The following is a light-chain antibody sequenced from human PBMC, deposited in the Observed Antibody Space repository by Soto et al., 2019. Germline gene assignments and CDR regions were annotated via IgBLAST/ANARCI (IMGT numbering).Light chain of an antibody. J-gene: IGKJ2*01. Sequence: ETVLTQSPGTVSLSPGERATLSCRTSQSVKSNYLAWYQQKPGQAPRLLIYGVFNRATGIPDRFSGSGSGTDFTLTTSGLEPEDSAVYYCQHYDGSPRTFGQGTKLEIK. CDR3: QHYDGSPRT. CDR2: GVF. V-gene: IGKV3-20*01. CDR1: QSVKSNY.